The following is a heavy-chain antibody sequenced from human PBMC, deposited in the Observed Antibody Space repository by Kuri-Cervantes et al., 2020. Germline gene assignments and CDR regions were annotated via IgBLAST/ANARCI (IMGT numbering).Heavy chain of an antibody. V-gene: IGHV3-13*01. CDR1: GFTFSSYD. J-gene: IGHJ4*02. D-gene: IGHD3-3*01. Sequence: GGSLRLSCAASGFTFSSYDMHWVRQATGKGLEWVSAIGTSGDTYYPGSVKGRFTISRENAKDSLYLQMNSLRAGDTAVYYCARDLSYYDFWSGYYVLDYWGQGTLVTVSS. CDR3: ARDLSYYDFWSGYYVLDY. CDR2: IGTSGDT.